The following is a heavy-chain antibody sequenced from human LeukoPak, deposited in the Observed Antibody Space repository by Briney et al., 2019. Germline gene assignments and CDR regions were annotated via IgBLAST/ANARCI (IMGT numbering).Heavy chain of an antibody. CDR1: GFTFSSYA. V-gene: IGHV3-23*01. CDR3: AKETAVAGTPTDY. D-gene: IGHD6-19*01. Sequence: ETGGSLRLSCAASGFTFSSYAMSWVRQAAGKGLEWVSAISGSGGSTYYADSVKGRFTISRDNSKNTLYLQMNSLRAEDTAVYYCAKETAVAGTPTDYWGQGTLVTVSS. CDR2: ISGSGGST. J-gene: IGHJ4*02.